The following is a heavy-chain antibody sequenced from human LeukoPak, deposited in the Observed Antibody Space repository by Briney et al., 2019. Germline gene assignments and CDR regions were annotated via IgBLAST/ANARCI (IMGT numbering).Heavy chain of an antibody. CDR3: ARDGVQLWLSDAFDI. V-gene: IGHV3-7*01. J-gene: IGHJ3*02. CDR1: GFTFSSYW. Sequence: GGSLRLSCAASGFTFSSYWMSWVRQAPGKGLEWVANIKQDGSEKYYVDSVKGRFTISRDNAKNSLYLQMNSLRAEDTAVYYCARDGVQLWLSDAFDIWGQGTMVTVSS. CDR2: IKQDGSEK. D-gene: IGHD5-18*01.